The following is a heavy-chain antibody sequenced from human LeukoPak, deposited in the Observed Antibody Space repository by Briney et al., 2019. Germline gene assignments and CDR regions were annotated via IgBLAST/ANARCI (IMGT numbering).Heavy chain of an antibody. D-gene: IGHD3-22*01. CDR1: GYTLTSYD. CDR2: MNPNSGNT. J-gene: IGHJ4*02. Sequence: ASVKVSCKASGYTLTSYDINWVRQATGQGLEWMGWMNPNSGNTGYAQKFQGRVTMTRNTSISTAYMELSSLRSEDTAVYYCARGRSLLTYYYDSSGSDPYDYWGQGTLVTVSS. V-gene: IGHV1-8*01. CDR3: ARGRSLLTYYYDSSGSDPYDY.